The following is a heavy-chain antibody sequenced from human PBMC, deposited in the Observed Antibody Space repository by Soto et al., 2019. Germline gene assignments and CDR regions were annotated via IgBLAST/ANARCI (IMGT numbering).Heavy chain of an antibody. J-gene: IGHJ6*02. CDR3: ARDIVFEGTYGMDV. Sequence: QVQLVQSGAEVKKPGSSVKASCKASGGTFSRYAISWVRQAPGQGLEWMGGIIAIFGTANYAQKFQGRVTITADESTSTAYMELSSLTSEDTAVYYCARDIVFEGTYGMDVWGQGTTVTVSS. CDR2: IIAIFGTA. V-gene: IGHV1-69*12. D-gene: IGHD2-15*01. CDR1: GGTFSRYA.